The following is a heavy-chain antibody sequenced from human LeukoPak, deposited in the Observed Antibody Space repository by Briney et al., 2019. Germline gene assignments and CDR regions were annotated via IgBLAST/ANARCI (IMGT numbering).Heavy chain of an antibody. V-gene: IGHV3-21*01. J-gene: IGHJ4*02. Sequence: GGSLRLSCAASGFTFSSYSMNWVRQAPGKGLEWVSSISSSSSYIYYADSVKGRFTISRDNAKNSLYLQMNSLRAEDTAVYYCARDHPRYSGFYYWGQGTLVTVSS. CDR1: GFTFSSYS. CDR2: ISSSSSYI. D-gene: IGHD4-11*01. CDR3: ARDHPRYSGFYY.